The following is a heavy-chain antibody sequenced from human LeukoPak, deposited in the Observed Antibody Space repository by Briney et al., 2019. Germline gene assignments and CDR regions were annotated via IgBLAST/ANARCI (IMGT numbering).Heavy chain of an antibody. CDR1: GMTFERHG. D-gene: IGHD2-2*02. CDR2: ISYDGSNK. V-gene: IGHV3-30*19. CDR3: AKGPYCSSTSCYNYYYMDV. J-gene: IGHJ6*03. Sequence: GGSLRLSCAVSGMTFERHGMHWVRQAPGKGLEWVAVISYDGSNKYYADSVKGRFTISRDNSKNTLYLQMNSLRAEDTAVYYCAKGPYCSSTSCYNYYYMDVWGKGTTVTVSS.